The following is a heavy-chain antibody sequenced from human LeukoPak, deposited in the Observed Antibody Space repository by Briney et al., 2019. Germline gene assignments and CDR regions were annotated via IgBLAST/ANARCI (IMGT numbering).Heavy chain of an antibody. V-gene: IGHV1-18*01. J-gene: IGHJ5*02. CDR1: GYSFILYG. CDR2: ISAYNGNT. CDR3: ARVGPYYDILTGYYKGYNWFDP. D-gene: IGHD3-9*01. Sequence: ASVKVSCKTSGYSFILYGISWVRQAPGQGLEWMGWISAYNGNTNYAQKLQGRVTMTTDTSTSTAYMELRSLRSDDTAVYYCARVGPYYDILTGYYKGYNWFDPWGQGTLVTVSS.